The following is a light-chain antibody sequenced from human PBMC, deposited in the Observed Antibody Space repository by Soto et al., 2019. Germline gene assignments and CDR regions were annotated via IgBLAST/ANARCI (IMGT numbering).Light chain of an antibody. Sequence: DIQMTQSPSTLSASVGDRVTITCRASKSISSWLAWYQQQPGKAPKLLIYKASRLESGVPSRFSASGSGTEFLLCISSLQPDDFATYFCQEYNRLYPFGQGTKLEIK. CDR3: QEYNRLYP. V-gene: IGKV1-5*03. CDR2: KAS. J-gene: IGKJ2*01. CDR1: KSISSW.